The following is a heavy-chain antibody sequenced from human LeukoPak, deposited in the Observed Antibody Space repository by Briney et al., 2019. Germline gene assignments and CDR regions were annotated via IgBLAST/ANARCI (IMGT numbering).Heavy chain of an antibody. J-gene: IGHJ4*02. CDR2: INHSGST. Sequence: SETLSLTCAVYGGSFSGYYWSWIRQPQGKGLEWIGEINHSGSTNYNPSLKGRVTISVDTSKNQFSLKLSSVTAADTAVYYCARCQGRSTSCYRGTDYWGQGTLVTVSS. CDR3: ARCQGRSTSCYRGTDY. CDR1: GGSFSGYY. D-gene: IGHD2-2*02. V-gene: IGHV4-34*01.